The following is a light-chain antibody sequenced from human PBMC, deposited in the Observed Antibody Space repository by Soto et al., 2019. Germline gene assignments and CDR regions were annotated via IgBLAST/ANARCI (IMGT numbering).Light chain of an antibody. CDR2: DAS. CDR1: HDINNY. CDR3: QHYDNFLYT. J-gene: IGKJ2*01. Sequence: DNQMTQSPSSLSASVGDRVTITCQTSHDINNYLNWYQQKPGKAPKLLIYDASNLETGVPSRFSGSGSGTEFTLTISSLQPEDIATYYCQHYDNFLYTFGQGTKLEIK. V-gene: IGKV1-33*01.